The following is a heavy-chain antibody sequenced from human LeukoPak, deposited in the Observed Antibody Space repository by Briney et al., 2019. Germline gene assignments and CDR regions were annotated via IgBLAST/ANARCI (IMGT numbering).Heavy chain of an antibody. V-gene: IGHV4-59*07. Sequence: SDTLSLTCNVSGDSITSHYWNWIRHPPGKGLEWIGYIYYTGIIKYNPSLTSRVSMSVDTSKNQFFLKMKSVTAADTAVYHCARSVDYFDNTGPHMMFDYWGQGSLVTVSS. CDR2: IYYTGII. D-gene: IGHD3-22*01. J-gene: IGHJ4*02. CDR1: GDSITSHY. CDR3: ARSVDYFDNTGPHMMFDY.